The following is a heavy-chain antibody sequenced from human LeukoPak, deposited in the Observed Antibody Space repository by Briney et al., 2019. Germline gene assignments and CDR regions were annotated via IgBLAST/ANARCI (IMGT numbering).Heavy chain of an antibody. V-gene: IGHV4-59*08. D-gene: IGHD6-19*01. CDR2: IYDGRDT. Sequence: SETLSLSCSASGASTSRRYWSWIRQSPGRTLEWIGHIYDGRDTKYNPSLTSRVTISVDTSRNQFSLSLTSVTAADTAIYYCAQTTGWPGFDFWGPGALVTVSS. CDR3: AQTTGWPGFDF. CDR1: GASTSRRY. J-gene: IGHJ4*02.